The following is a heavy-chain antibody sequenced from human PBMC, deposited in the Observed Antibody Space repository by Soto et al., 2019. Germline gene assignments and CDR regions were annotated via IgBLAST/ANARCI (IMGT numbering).Heavy chain of an antibody. CDR1: GITFSNYA. V-gene: IGHV3-23*01. J-gene: IGHJ4*02. CDR3: AKDPPYYYDSSGYYRDY. Sequence: GGSLRLSCAASGITFSNYALSGVRQAPGKGLEWVSGISGSGRSTHYADSVKGRFTISRDNSKNTLYLQMNSLRAEDTAVYYCAKDPPYYYDSSGYYRDYWGQGTLVTVSS. CDR2: ISGSGRST. D-gene: IGHD3-22*01.